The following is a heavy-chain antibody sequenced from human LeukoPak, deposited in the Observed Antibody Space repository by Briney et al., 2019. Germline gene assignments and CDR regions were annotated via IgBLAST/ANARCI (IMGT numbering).Heavy chain of an antibody. CDR1: GFTFSSYS. CDR3: AMRGYGSGSFDY. J-gene: IGHJ4*02. V-gene: IGHV3-21*01. D-gene: IGHD3-10*01. Sequence: GGSLRLSCAASGFTFSSYSMTWVRQAPGKGLEWVSSFTSRSRTIYYADSVKGRFTISRDDAKKSLYLQMNSLRADDTAVYFCAMRGYGSGSFDYWGQGTLVTVSS. CDR2: FTSRSRTI.